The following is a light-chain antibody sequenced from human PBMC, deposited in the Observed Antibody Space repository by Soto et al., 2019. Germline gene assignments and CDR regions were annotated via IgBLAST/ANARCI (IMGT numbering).Light chain of an antibody. Sequence: DIVMTQSPLSLPVTLGQPASISCRSSQGLGNTYLNWFHQRPGQSPMRLIYKVSNRDSGVPDRFSGSGSGITFTLKISRVEAEDLGLYFCMHATHWPYSFGQGTKLEI. CDR3: MHATHWPYS. CDR2: KVS. J-gene: IGKJ2*01. CDR1: QGLGNTY. V-gene: IGKV2-30*01.